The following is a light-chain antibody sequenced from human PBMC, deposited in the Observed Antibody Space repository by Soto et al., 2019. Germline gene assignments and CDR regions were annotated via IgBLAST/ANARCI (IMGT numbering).Light chain of an antibody. Sequence: EIVLTQSPGTLSLSPGVRTTLSCRASQSVRSNYLAWYQQKPGQAPRLLIYNSSTRATAIPDRFSGSGSGTDFTLTISRLEPEDFALYYCQQYRDLPQTFGQGTQVEIK. CDR3: QQYRDLPQT. V-gene: IGKV3-20*01. CDR2: NSS. J-gene: IGKJ1*01. CDR1: QSVRSNY.